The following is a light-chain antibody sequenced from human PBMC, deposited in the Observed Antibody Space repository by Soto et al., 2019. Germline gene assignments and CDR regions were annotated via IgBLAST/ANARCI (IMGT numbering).Light chain of an antibody. CDR2: KAS. J-gene: IGKJ5*01. CDR3: QQYEIYPIT. Sequence: DLQMTQSPSTLSASVGDRVTITCRASQSINSWLAWYQQKPGKAPKLLIYKASSLESGVPSRFSGSGSGTEFTLTISSLQPDDFAAYHCQQYEIYPITFGQGTRLEIK. V-gene: IGKV1-5*03. CDR1: QSINSW.